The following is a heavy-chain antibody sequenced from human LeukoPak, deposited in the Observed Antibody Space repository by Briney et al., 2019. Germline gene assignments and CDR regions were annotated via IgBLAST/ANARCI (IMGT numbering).Heavy chain of an antibody. J-gene: IGHJ4*02. CDR3: AKDRVGGYFVPIDS. V-gene: IGHV3-23*01. D-gene: IGHD3-9*01. Sequence: GGSLRLSFAASGFAFGSDAMNWVRQVPGKGLEGVADITGTGAVTHYADSVKGRFTISRDNSENTLYLQMNSLRAEDTAIYYCAKDRVGGYFVPIDSWGQGTLVTVSS. CDR2: ITGTGAVT. CDR1: GFAFGSDA.